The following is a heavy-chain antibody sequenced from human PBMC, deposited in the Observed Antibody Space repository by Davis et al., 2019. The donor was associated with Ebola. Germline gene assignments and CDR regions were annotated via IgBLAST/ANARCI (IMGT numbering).Heavy chain of an antibody. V-gene: IGHV1-18*04. D-gene: IGHD3-16*01. J-gene: IGHJ4*02. CDR2: INPHNGNT. Sequence: AASVKVSCKASGYTFTNYGITWVRQAPGQGLEWMGWINPHNGNTNYAQNVQGRVTMTTDTSTSTAYMEVGSLKSDDTAVYYCAREGPYVSFDSWGQGTQVTVSS. CDR1: GYTFTNYG. CDR3: AREGPYVSFDS.